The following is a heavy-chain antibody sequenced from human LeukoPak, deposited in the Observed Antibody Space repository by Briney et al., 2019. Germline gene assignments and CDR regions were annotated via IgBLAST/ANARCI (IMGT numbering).Heavy chain of an antibody. V-gene: IGHV3-64D*06. CDR2: ISSNGGST. D-gene: IGHD6-19*01. CDR3: VSLAVAGRFYYYYGMDV. Sequence: PGGSLRLSCSASGFSFSSYAMHWVRQAPGKGLEYVSAISSNGGSTYYADSVKGRFTISRDNSKNTLYLQMSSLRAEDTAVYYCVSLAVAGRFYYYYGMDVWDKGTTVTVSS. CDR1: GFSFSSYA. J-gene: IGHJ6*04.